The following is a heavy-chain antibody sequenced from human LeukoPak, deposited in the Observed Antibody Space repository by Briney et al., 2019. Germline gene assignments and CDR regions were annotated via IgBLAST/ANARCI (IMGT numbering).Heavy chain of an antibody. D-gene: IGHD1-7*01. CDR2: INHSGST. CDR1: GGSFSGYY. Sequence: SETLSLTCAVYGGSFSGYYWSWIRQPPGKVLEWIGEINHSGSTYYKPSLKSRVSISVDTSKNQFSLKLTSVTAADTAVYYCGRRSRSTWNYRRGDYWGQGTLVTVSS. CDR3: GRRSRSTWNYRRGDY. V-gene: IGHV4-34*01. J-gene: IGHJ4*02.